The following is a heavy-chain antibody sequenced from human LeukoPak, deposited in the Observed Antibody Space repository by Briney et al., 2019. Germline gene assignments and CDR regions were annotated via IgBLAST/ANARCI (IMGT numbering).Heavy chain of an antibody. J-gene: IGHJ4*02. D-gene: IGHD3-22*01. Sequence: GRSLRLSCAASGFTFSGSAMHWVRQASGKGLEWVGRIRSKANSYATAYAASVKGRFTISRDDSKNTAYLQMNSLKTEDTAVYYCTRHNYYDSSGCDYWGQGTLVTVSS. CDR2: IRSKANSYAT. CDR3: TRHNYYDSSGCDY. V-gene: IGHV3-73*01. CDR1: GFTFSGSA.